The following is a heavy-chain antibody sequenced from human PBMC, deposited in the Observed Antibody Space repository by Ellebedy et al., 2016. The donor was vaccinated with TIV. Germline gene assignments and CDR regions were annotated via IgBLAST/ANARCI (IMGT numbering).Heavy chain of an antibody. V-gene: IGHV3-7*03. CDR2: RKEDGCEA. D-gene: IGHD2-2*01. CDR3: ERAGGRHSTGSGFY. CDR1: GFTLSGYW. J-gene: IGHJ4*02. Sequence: PGGSLRLSCAASGFTLSGYWMSWVRQAPGTGLEWVANRKEDGCEAYYVDSVKGRFTISRDNAKNSLYLQMRNLRAEDTAVFYCERAGGRHSTGSGFYWGQGTRVTVST.